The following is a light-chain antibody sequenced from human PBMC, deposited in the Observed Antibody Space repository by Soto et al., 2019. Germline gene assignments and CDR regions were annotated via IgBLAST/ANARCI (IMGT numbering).Light chain of an antibody. CDR3: QQYNSYSRT. V-gene: IGKV1-5*03. CDR2: KAS. J-gene: IGKJ1*01. CDR1: QSISSW. Sequence: DIQMTQSPSTLSASVGDRVTITCRASQSISSWLALYQQKPGKAPKLLIYKASSLESGVPSRFSGSGSGAEFTLTIRHLQTYDFATYYCQQYNSYSRTFGQGTKVEIK.